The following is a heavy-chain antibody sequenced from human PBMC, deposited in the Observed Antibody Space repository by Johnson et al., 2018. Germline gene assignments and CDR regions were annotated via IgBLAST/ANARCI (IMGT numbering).Heavy chain of an antibody. V-gene: IGHV1-46*01. D-gene: IGHD7-27*01. CDR3: ARALTGISNDACDI. CDR2: INANSGST. Sequence: QVQLVQSGAEVKKPGASVKVSCKASGYTFSSYYMHWVRQAPGQGLEWMGIINANSGSTFYAQRFQGRGTMTRAPSTSTLYMELSSLRSKDAAVFYWARALTGISNDACDIWGQGTMVTVSS. J-gene: IGHJ3*02. CDR1: GYTFSSYY.